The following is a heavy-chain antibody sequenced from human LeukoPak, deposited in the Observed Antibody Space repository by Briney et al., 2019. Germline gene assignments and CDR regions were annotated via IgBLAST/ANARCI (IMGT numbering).Heavy chain of an antibody. V-gene: IGHV3-23*01. J-gene: IGHJ4*02. Sequence: PGGSLRLSCAASGFTFSSYAMSWVRQAPGKGLEWVSAISGSGGSTYYADSGKGRFTISRDNSKNTLYLQMNSLRAEDTAVYYCAKFGYYDSTRGYYFDYWGQGTLVTVSS. CDR3: AKFGYYDSTRGYYFDY. CDR2: ISGSGGST. CDR1: GFTFSSYA. D-gene: IGHD3-22*01.